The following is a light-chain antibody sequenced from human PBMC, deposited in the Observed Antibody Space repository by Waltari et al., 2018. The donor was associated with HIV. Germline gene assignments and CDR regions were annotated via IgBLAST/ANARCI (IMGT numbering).Light chain of an antibody. CDR1: SSDVGGYNY. V-gene: IGLV2-14*01. CDR3: SSYTSSSTLYV. Sequence: QSALTQPASVSGSPGQSITISCTGTSSDVGGYNYVSWYQQHPGKAPTLMISEVSNRPSAVTNRFSGSKSGNTASLTISGLQVEDEADYYCSSYTSSSTLYVFGTGTKVTVL. CDR2: EVS. J-gene: IGLJ1*01.